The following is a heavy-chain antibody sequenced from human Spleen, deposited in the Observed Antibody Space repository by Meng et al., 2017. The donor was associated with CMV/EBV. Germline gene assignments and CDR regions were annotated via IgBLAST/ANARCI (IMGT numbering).Heavy chain of an antibody. D-gene: IGHD2-2*02. V-gene: IGHV1-18*01. CDR3: ARFGVYIVVVPAAIRHYYYGMDV. CDR1: GYTFTSYG. Sequence: ASVKVSCKASGYTFTSYGISWVRQAPGQGLEWMGWISAYNGNTNYAQKLQGRVTTTTDTSTSTAYMELRSLRSDDTAVYYCARFGVYIVVVPAAIRHYYYGMDVWGQGTTVTVSS. J-gene: IGHJ6*02. CDR2: ISAYNGNT.